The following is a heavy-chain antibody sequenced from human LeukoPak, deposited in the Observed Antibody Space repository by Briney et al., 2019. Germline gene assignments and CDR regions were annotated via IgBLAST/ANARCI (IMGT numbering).Heavy chain of an antibody. CDR3: ATDHHSSSWYYFQH. CDR1: GYTLTELS. CDR2: FDPEDGET. J-gene: IGHJ1*01. D-gene: IGHD6-13*01. Sequence: ASVKVSCKVSGYTLTELSMHWVRQAPGKGLEWMGGFDPEDGETIYAQKFQGRVTMAEDTSTDTAYMELSSLRSEDTAVYYCATDHHSSSWYYFQHWGQGTLVTVSS. V-gene: IGHV1-24*01.